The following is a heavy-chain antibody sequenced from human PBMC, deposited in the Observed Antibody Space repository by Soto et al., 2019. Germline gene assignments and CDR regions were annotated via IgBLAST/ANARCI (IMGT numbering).Heavy chain of an antibody. V-gene: IGHV1-2*04. Sequence: ASVKVSCKASGYTFTGYYMHWVRQAPGQGLEWMGWINPNSGGTNYAQKFQGWVTMTRDTSISTAYMELSRLRSDDTAVYYCARDSADRGNCSGGSCSYYYYYMDVWGKGTTVTVSS. J-gene: IGHJ6*03. CDR3: ARDSADRGNCSGGSCSYYYYYMDV. D-gene: IGHD2-15*01. CDR1: GYTFTGYY. CDR2: INPNSGGT.